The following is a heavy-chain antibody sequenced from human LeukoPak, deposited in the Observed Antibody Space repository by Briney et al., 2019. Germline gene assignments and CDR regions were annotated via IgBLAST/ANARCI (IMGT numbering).Heavy chain of an antibody. CDR2: IRSKVFGGTT. Sequence: GGSLRLSCITSGFTFGDYVVSWFRQAPGKGLEWVGSIRSKVFGGTTEYAASVKDRFTISRDDSESIGYLQLRFLKTEDTAVYYCAKAGYYDSSGYWGQGTLVTASS. D-gene: IGHD3-22*01. J-gene: IGHJ4*02. CDR3: AKAGYYDSSGY. V-gene: IGHV3-49*03. CDR1: GFTFGDYV.